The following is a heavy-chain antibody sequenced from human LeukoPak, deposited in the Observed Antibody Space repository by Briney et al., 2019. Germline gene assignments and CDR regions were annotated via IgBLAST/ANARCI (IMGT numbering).Heavy chain of an antibody. V-gene: IGHV3-33*01. CDR2: IRYDGNDK. Sequence: GTSLRLSSAASGFMFSHYGMHWVRQAPGKGLEWVAQIRYDGNDKYYADSVKGRFTISRDNSKNTLYLQIISPRAEDTAVYYCARDIYESSGWYFFDHWGQGTLVTVSS. J-gene: IGHJ4*02. CDR3: ARDIYESSGWYFFDH. D-gene: IGHD3-22*01. CDR1: GFMFSHYG.